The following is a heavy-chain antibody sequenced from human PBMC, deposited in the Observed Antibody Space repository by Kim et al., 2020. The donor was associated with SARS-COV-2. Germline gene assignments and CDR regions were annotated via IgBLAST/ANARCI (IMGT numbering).Heavy chain of an antibody. CDR3: AKWSRSTTVPTGLGAYYYYGIDV. CDR2: ISGSGGST. J-gene: IGHJ6*02. Sequence: GGSLRLSCAASGFTFSSYAMSWVRQAPGKGLEWVSAISGSGGSTYYADSVKGRFTISRDNSKNTLYLQMNSLRAEDTAVYYCAKWSRSTTVPTGLGAYYYYGIDVWGQGTTVTVSS. CDR1: GFTFSSYA. D-gene: IGHD4-17*01. V-gene: IGHV3-23*01.